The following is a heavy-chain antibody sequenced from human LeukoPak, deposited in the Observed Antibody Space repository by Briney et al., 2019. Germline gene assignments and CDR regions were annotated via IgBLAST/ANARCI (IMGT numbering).Heavy chain of an antibody. CDR1: GFTFSSYE. CDR2: ISSSGSNI. V-gene: IGHV3-48*03. CDR3: ARDVETPRIYFDN. D-gene: IGHD5-18*01. J-gene: IGHJ4*02. Sequence: PGGSLRLSCAASGFTFSSYEMNWVRQAPGKGLEWVSYISSSGSNIYYADSVKGRFTISRDNAKNSLYLQMNSLRAEDTAVYYCARDVETPRIYFDNWGQGTLVTVSS.